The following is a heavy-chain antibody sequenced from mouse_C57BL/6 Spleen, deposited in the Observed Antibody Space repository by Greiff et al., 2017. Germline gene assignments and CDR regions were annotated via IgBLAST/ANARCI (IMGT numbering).Heavy chain of an antibody. J-gene: IGHJ2*01. Sequence: VKLQQPGAELVRPGSSVKLSCKASGYTFTSYWMHWVKQRPIQGLEWIGNIDPSDSETHYNQKFKDKATLTVDKSSSTAYMQLSSLTSEDSAVYDCARDGTAQATYDYWGQGTTLTVSS. CDR3: ARDGTAQATYDY. D-gene: IGHD3-2*02. V-gene: IGHV1-52*01. CDR1: GYTFTSYW. CDR2: IDPSDSET.